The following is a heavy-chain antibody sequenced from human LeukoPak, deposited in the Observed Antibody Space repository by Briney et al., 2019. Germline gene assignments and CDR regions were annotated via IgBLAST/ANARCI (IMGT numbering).Heavy chain of an antibody. CDR2: IYTSGST. Sequence: PSQTLSLTCTVSGGSISSGSYYWSWIRQPAGKGLEWIGRIYTSGSTNYNPSLKSRVTISVDTSKNQFSLKLSSVTAAGTAVYYCARGLATRGRKWFDPWGQGTLVTVSS. CDR1: GGSISSGSYY. CDR3: ARGLATRGRKWFDP. J-gene: IGHJ5*02. V-gene: IGHV4-61*02. D-gene: IGHD3-10*01.